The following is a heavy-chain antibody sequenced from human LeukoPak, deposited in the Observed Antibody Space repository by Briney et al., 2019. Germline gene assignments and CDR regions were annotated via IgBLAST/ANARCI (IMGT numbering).Heavy chain of an antibody. CDR2: IYYCGST. J-gene: IGHJ4*02. V-gene: IGHV4-59*01. CDR1: GGSLSSYY. D-gene: IGHD1-7*01. CDR3: ARGPLSGGGTTEY. Sequence: SETLSLTCTVSGGSLSSYYWSWIRQPPGKGLEWIGYIYYCGSTNYNPSLMSRVTISVDTSKHQFSLTPVSVPAADTALFYFARGPLSGGGTTEYWGQGTLVTVSS.